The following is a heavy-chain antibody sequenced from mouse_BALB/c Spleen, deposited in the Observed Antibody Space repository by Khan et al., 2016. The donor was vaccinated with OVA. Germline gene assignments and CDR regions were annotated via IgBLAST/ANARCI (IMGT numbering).Heavy chain of an antibody. CDR1: GFTFTDYY. Sequence: EMELVESGGGLVQPGGSLRLSCATSGFTFTDYYMSWVRQPPGKSLEWLGFIRNKAKGYTTEYSAPVKGRFTISRDNSQNIVYLQMNTLRAEDSATYYCARETVVDVYWYLDVWGAGTTVTVSS. CDR3: ARETVVDVYWYLDV. D-gene: IGHD1-1*01. V-gene: IGHV7-3*02. CDR2: IRNKAKGYTT. J-gene: IGHJ1*01.